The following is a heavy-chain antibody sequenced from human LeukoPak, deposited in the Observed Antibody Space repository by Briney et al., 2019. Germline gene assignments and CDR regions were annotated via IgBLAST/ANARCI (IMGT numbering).Heavy chain of an antibody. V-gene: IGHV4-39*01. CDR3: ARLSTDYYDSSGYYYYYYYMDV. D-gene: IGHD3-22*01. CDR1: GGSISSSSYY. CDR2: IYYSGST. Sequence: SETLSLTCTVSGGSISSSSYYWGWIRQPPGNGLEWIGSIYYSGSTYYNPSLKSRVTISVDTSKNQFSLKLSSVTAADTAVYYCARLSTDYYDSSGYYYYYYYMDVWGKGTTVTISS. J-gene: IGHJ6*03.